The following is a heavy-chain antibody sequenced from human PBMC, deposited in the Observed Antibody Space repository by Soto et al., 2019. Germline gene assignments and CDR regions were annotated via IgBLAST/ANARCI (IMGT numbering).Heavy chain of an antibody. CDR3: AHVEETRFDY. CDR1: GFSLSTSGVG. CDR2: IYWDDDK. J-gene: IGHJ4*02. V-gene: IGHV2-5*02. Sequence: QITLKESGPTLVKPTQTLTLTCTFSGFSLSTSGVGVGWIRQPPGKALEWLALIYWDDDKRYSPSLKSRLTITKDTSKNQEVLTMTNMDPVDTATYYCAHVEETRFDYWGQGTLVTVS.